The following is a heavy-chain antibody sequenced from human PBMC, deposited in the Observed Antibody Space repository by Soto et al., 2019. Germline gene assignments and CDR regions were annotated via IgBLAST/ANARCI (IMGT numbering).Heavy chain of an antibody. J-gene: IGHJ6*02. Sequence: QVQLVQSGAEVKKPGASVKVSCKASGYTFTSYAMHWVRQAPGQRLEWMGWINAGNGNTKYSQKFQGRVTITRDTSASTAYMDLSSLRSEDTAVYYCTAAAGVNYYGMDVWGQGTTVTVSS. D-gene: IGHD6-13*01. CDR3: TAAAGVNYYGMDV. V-gene: IGHV1-3*01. CDR2: INAGNGNT. CDR1: GYTFTSYA.